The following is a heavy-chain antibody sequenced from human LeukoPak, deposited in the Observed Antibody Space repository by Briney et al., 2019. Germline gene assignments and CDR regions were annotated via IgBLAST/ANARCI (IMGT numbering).Heavy chain of an antibody. V-gene: IGHV1-8*01. CDR2: MNPNSGNT. Sequence: ASVNVSCKATGYTFASYDINWVRQANGQGFEWMGWMNPNSGNTGYAQKFQGRVTMTRNTSISTAYMELSSLRSEDTAVYYCARVGYSSGWYSRAFWYWGQGTLVTVSS. D-gene: IGHD6-19*01. CDR3: ARVGYSSGWYSRAFWY. J-gene: IGHJ4*02. CDR1: GYTFASYD.